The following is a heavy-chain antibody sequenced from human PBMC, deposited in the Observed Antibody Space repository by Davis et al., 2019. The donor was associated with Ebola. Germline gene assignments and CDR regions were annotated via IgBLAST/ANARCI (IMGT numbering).Heavy chain of an antibody. Sequence: AASVKVSCKASGYTFTSYGISWVRQAPGPGLEWMGWISAYNGNTNYAQKLQGRVTMTTDTSTSTAYMELRSLRSDDTAVYYCARSRLGYCSSTSCYATDWFDPWGQGTLVTVSS. V-gene: IGHV1-18*01. CDR2: ISAYNGNT. J-gene: IGHJ5*02. D-gene: IGHD2-2*01. CDR1: GYTFTSYG. CDR3: ARSRLGYCSSTSCYATDWFDP.